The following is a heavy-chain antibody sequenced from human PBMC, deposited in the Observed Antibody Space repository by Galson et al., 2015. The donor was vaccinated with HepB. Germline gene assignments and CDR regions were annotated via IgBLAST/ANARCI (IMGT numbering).Heavy chain of an antibody. Sequence: SLRLSCAASGFTFSSYSMNWVRQAPGKGLEWVSSISSSSSYIYYADSVKGRFTISRDNAKNSLYLQMNSLRAEDTAVYYCARDHGIAARPVYWGQGTLVTVSS. CDR2: ISSSSSYI. CDR1: GFTFSSYS. D-gene: IGHD6-6*01. J-gene: IGHJ4*02. V-gene: IGHV3-21*01. CDR3: ARDHGIAARPVY.